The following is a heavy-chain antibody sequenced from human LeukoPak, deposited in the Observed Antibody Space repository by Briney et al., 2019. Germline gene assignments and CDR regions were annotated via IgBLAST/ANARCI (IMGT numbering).Heavy chain of an antibody. D-gene: IGHD1-1*01. CDR1: RYTFTNYA. J-gene: IGHJ4*02. V-gene: IGHV1-3*01. CDR3: ARGGSGNLPYYFDY. Sequence: ASVKVSCTASRYTFTNYAIHWVRQAPGQRLEWMGWIDAGNDNTKYSQKFQGRVTITGDTSASTAYMELSSLTSEDTAVFYCARGGSGNLPYYFDYWGQGTLVTVSS. CDR2: IDAGNDNT.